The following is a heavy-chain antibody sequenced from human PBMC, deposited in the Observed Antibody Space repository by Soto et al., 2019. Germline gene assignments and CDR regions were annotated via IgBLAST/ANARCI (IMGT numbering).Heavy chain of an antibody. D-gene: IGHD3-3*01. J-gene: IGHJ6*02. V-gene: IGHV5-51*01. CDR3: ARAPNYDFCSGYYSSYDYYGMDV. CDR2: IYPGDSDT. CDR1: GYSFTSYW. Sequence: PGESLKISCKGSGYSFTSYWICWVRQMPGKGLEWMGIIYPGDSDTRYSPSFQGQVTISADKSISTAYLQWSSLKASDTAMYYCARAPNYDFCSGYYSSYDYYGMDVWGQGTTVTVSS.